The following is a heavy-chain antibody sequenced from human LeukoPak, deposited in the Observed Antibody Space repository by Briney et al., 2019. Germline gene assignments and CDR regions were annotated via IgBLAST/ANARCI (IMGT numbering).Heavy chain of an antibody. CDR1: GFTFSSYW. CDR2: IKQVGSEK. V-gene: IGHV3-7*04. Sequence: GGSLRLSCVASGFTFSSYWMTWARQAPGKGLECVANIKQVGSEKYYVHYVKGRFTISRDNTKNSLYLQMNSLRAEDTAVYDCARISLDAFDIRGQGTMVTVSS. CDR3: ARISLDAFDI. J-gene: IGHJ3*02.